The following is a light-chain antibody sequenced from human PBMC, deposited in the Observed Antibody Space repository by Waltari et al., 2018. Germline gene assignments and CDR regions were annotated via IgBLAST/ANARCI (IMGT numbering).Light chain of an antibody. J-gene: IGKJ1*01. CDR2: WAS. V-gene: IGKV4-1*01. CDR1: QSVLYSSNNKNY. CDR3: QQYYSSLWT. Sequence: DIVMTQSPDSLAVSLGERATINCKSSQSVLYSSNNKNYIALYQQKPGQPPKLLIYWASTRESGVPDRFSGGGSVTDFTLTSSNLQAENVAVYYSQQYYSSLWTFGQGTKVESK.